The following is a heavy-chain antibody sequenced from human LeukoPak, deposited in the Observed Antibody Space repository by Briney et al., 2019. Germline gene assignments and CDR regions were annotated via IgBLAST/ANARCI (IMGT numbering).Heavy chain of an antibody. Sequence: PGGSLRLSCAASGFTVSSNYMSWVRQAPGKGLEWVSVIYSGGSTYYADSVKGRFTISRDNSKNTLYLQMNSLRAEDTAVYYCARGPYSSSWYTAEVAYFDYWGQGTLVTVSS. CDR1: GFTVSSNY. J-gene: IGHJ4*02. D-gene: IGHD6-13*01. CDR3: ARGPYSSSWYTAEVAYFDY. CDR2: IYSGGST. V-gene: IGHV3-53*01.